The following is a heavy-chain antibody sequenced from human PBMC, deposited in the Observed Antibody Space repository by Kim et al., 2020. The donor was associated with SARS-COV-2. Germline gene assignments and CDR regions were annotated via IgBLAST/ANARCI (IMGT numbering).Heavy chain of an antibody. D-gene: IGHD3-10*01. CDR2: IWYDGSNK. CDR1: GFTFSSYG. J-gene: IGHJ4*02. V-gene: IGHV3-33*01. CDR3: ARDLSPHGALDY. Sequence: GWSLRLSCAASGFTFSSYGMHWVRQAPGKGLEWVAVIWYDGSNKYYADSVKGRFTISRDNSKNTLYLQMNSLRAEDTAVYYCARDLSPHGALDYWGQGTLVTVSS.